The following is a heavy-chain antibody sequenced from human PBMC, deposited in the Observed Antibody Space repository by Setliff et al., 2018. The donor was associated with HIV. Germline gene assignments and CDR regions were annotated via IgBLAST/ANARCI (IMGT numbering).Heavy chain of an antibody. V-gene: IGHV5-51*01. CDR3: ATSPLGYFSGGSCYQYFDY. J-gene: IGHJ4*02. CDR1: GYRFTNYW. Sequence: GESLKISCKGSGYRFTNYWIGWVRQMPGKGLAWMGVIYPGDSDTRYSPSFQGQVTIPADKSISTAYRQWSSLKASDTAMYYCATSPLGYFSGGSCYQYFDYWGPGTLVTVSS. CDR2: IYPGDSDT. D-gene: IGHD2-15*01.